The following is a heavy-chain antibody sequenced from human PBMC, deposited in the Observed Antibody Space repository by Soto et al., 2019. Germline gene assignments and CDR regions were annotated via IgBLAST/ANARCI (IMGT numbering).Heavy chain of an antibody. Sequence: QITLKESGPTLVRPTQTLTLTCTVSGFSLDTWGVGVGWIRQSPGKAPEWLALIYWDDEKRYSPSLKNRRTITKATSKTQVVLTVTNMDPVDTVTYYCARALGSWGSYYFDHWGQGTLVTVSS. CDR2: IYWDDEK. CDR1: GFSLDTWGVG. D-gene: IGHD3-16*01. V-gene: IGHV2-5*02. CDR3: ARALGSWGSYYFDH. J-gene: IGHJ4*02.